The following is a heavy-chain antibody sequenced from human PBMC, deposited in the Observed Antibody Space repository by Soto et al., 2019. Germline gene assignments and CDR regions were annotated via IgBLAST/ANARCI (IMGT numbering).Heavy chain of an antibody. Sequence: PSETLSLTCTVSGDSITDSTYYWGWIRQPPGKGLEWIGNIYFTGSTYYNPSLKSRLTISVDMSKNQFSLKLETVSAADTAIYYCARPIRSSAWSFGYWGQGTLVTVSS. V-gene: IGHV4-39*01. CDR1: GDSITDSTYY. CDR3: ARPIRSSAWSFGY. CDR2: IYFTGST. D-gene: IGHD6-19*01. J-gene: IGHJ4*02.